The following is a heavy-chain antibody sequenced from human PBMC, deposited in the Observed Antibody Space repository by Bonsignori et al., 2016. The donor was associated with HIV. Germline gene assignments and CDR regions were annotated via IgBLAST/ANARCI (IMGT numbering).Heavy chain of an antibody. V-gene: IGHV4-59*01. D-gene: IGHD2-15*01. CDR2: IYYSGST. J-gene: IGHJ4*02. CDR3: ATALEGYFDY. Sequence: WIRQPPGKGLEWIGYIYYSGSTNYNPSLKSRVTISVDTSKNQFSLKLSSVTAADTAVYYCATALEGYFDYWGQGTLVTVSS.